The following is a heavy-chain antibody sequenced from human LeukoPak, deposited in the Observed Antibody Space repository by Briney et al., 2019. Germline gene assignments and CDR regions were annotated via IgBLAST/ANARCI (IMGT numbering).Heavy chain of an antibody. CDR3: ARVPNSGSAIDY. V-gene: IGHV3-74*01. CDR2: INSDGSST. CDR1: GFTFSSHW. Sequence: PGGSLRLSCAASGFTFSSHWMHWVRQAPGKGLVWVSRINSDGSSTSYADSVKGRFTISRDNAKNTLYLQMNSLRAEDTAVYYCARVPNSGSAIDYWGQGPLVTVSS. J-gene: IGHJ4*02. D-gene: IGHD1-26*01.